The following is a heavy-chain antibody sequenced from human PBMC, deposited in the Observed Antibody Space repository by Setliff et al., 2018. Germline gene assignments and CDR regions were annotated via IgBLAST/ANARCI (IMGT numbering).Heavy chain of an antibody. CDR2: IYHSGST. D-gene: IGHD2-2*02. J-gene: IGHJ6*02. CDR1: GQSFSDYY. V-gene: IGHV4-34*01. Sequence: PSETLSLTCALSGQSFSDYYWSWVRQPPGKGLEWIGEIYHSGSTNYNPSLKSRVTISVDTSKNQFSLKLSSVTAADTAVYYCARDRQYCSSPTCYSSYFYYYGMDVWGQGTTVTVSS. CDR3: ARDRQYCSSPTCYSSYFYYYGMDV.